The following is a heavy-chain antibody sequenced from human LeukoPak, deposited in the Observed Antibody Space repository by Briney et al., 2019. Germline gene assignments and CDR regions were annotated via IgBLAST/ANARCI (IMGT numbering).Heavy chain of an antibody. CDR2: IYPRDSRT. CDR3: ARHLSITSSPNY. J-gene: IGHJ4*02. CDR1: GYSFSSYW. Sequence: GESLKISCKGYGYSFSSYWIAWMRQAPGKGLEWMGVIYPRDSRTTYSPSFQGQVTISADKSITTAYLQWSSLKASDTAMYYCARHLSITSSPNYWGPGTLVTVSS. V-gene: IGHV5-51*01. D-gene: IGHD3-10*01.